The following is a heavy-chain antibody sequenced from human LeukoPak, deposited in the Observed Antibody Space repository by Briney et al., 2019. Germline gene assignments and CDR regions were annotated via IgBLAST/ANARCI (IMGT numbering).Heavy chain of an antibody. CDR2: INPNSGNT. V-gene: IGHV1-8*02. CDR1: GYAFTGYF. J-gene: IGHJ4*02. Sequence: ASVKVSCKASGYAFTGYFMHWVRQAPGQGLEWVGWINPNSGNTGYAQKFQGRVTMTRNTSITTAYMELSSLRSEDTAVYYCARGNKDYGDYARGLSDYWGQGTLVTVSS. CDR3: ARGNKDYGDYARGLSDY. D-gene: IGHD4-17*01.